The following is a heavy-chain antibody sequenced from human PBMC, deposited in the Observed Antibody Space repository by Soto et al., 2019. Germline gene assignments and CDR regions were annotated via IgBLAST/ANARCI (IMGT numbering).Heavy chain of an antibody. CDR3: ARGPHGGNTPGLDS. V-gene: IGHV4-34*01. D-gene: IGHD2-15*01. CDR1: GGSFSGYY. J-gene: IGHJ4*02. CDR2: INPNGTT. Sequence: SETLSLTCVVYGGSFSGYYWSWIRQPPGKGLEWIGEINPNGTTKSNPSLKSRVTISVDTSKNQFSLKLTSVTDADTAVYYCARGPHGGNTPGLDSWGQGSLVTVSS.